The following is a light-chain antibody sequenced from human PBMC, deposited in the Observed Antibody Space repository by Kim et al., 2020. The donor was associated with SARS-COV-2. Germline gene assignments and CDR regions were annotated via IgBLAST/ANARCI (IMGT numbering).Light chain of an antibody. CDR1: QSVSSN. CDR3: QQYNNWPPWK. J-gene: IGKJ1*01. V-gene: IGKV3-15*01. CDR2: GAS. Sequence: EIVMTQSPATLSVSPEERATLSCRASQSVSSNLAWYQQKPGQAPRLLIYGASTRATGIPARFSGSGSGTEFTLTISSLQSEDFAVYYCQQYNNWPPWKFGQGTKVDIK.